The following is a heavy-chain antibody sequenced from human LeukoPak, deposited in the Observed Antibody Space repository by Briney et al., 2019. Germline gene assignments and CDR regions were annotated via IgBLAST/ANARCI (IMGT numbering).Heavy chain of an antibody. D-gene: IGHD6-19*01. J-gene: IGHJ4*02. CDR2: IYHSGST. Sequence: SETLSLTCAVSGGSISNSNWWSWVRQPPGKGLEWIGEIYHSGSTNHNPSLKSRVTISVDKSKNQFSLKLSSVTAADTAVYYCARDWNSSGWYYYWGQGTLVTVSS. V-gene: IGHV4-4*02. CDR1: GGSISNSNW. CDR3: ARDWNSSGWYYY.